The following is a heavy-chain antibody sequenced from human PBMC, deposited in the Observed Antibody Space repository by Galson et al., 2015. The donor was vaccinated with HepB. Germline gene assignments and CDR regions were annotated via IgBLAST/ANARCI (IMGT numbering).Heavy chain of an antibody. J-gene: IGHJ6*02. Sequence: ETLSLTCAVYGGSFSGYYWSWIRQPPGKGLEWIGEINHSGSTNYNPSLKGRVTISVDTSKNQFSLKLSSVTAADTAVYYCARYASSSWFGVDYYYYYGMDVWGQGTTVTVSS. CDR1: GGSFSGYY. CDR2: INHSGST. D-gene: IGHD6-13*01. CDR3: ARYASSSWFGVDYYYYYGMDV. V-gene: IGHV4-34*01.